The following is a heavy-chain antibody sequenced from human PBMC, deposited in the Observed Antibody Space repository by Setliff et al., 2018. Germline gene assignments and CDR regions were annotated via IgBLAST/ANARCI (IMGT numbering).Heavy chain of an antibody. J-gene: IGHJ4*02. V-gene: IGHV1-46*01. CDR3: AIIGPDSSGYYWIFDY. Sequence: GASVKVSCKASGYTFIYYYIHWVRQAPGQGLEWMGLINPSGGGTIYARKFQGRVTMARETSTSTVYMELSGLRSEDTAVYYCAIIGPDSSGYYWIFDYWGQGTLVTVSS. CDR1: GYTFIYYY. D-gene: IGHD3-22*01. CDR2: INPSGGGT.